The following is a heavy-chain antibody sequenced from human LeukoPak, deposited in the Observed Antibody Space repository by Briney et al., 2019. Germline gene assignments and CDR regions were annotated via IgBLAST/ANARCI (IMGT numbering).Heavy chain of an antibody. J-gene: IGHJ4*02. CDR3: ARDLGEARDY. CDR2: INSDGSST. D-gene: IGHD3-16*01. CDR1: GFTFSDYY. V-gene: IGHV3-74*01. Sequence: GGSLRLSCAASGFTFSDYYMSWIRQAPGKGLEWVSRINSDGSSTSYADSVKGRFTISRDNAKNTLYLQMNSLRAEDTAVYYCARDLGEARDYWGQGTLVTVSS.